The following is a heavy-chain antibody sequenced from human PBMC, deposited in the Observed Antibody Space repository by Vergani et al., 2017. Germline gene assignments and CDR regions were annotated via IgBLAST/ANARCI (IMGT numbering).Heavy chain of an antibody. CDR2: INHSGST. CDR3: ARVFTRLFDY. Sequence: QVQLQQWGAGLLKPSETLSLTCAVYGGSFSGYYWSWIRQPPGKGLEWIGEINHSGSTNYNPSLKSRVTISVDTSKNQFSLKLSSVTAADTAVYYCARVFTRLFDYWGQGTLVTVSS. V-gene: IGHV4-34*01. J-gene: IGHJ4*02. CDR1: GGSFSGYY. D-gene: IGHD2-2*01.